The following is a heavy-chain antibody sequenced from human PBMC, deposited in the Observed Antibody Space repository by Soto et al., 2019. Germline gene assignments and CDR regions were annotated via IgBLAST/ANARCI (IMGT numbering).Heavy chain of an antibody. CDR1: GFTFSSNA. V-gene: IGHV3-30-3*01. CDR3: ARDVESGSSQYYYYFYGMDV. Sequence: LRLSCAASGFTFSSNAMHWVREAPVKLLGWVAVLSYDGSNKYYADSVKGRLTISRDNSKNTLYLQMDSLRTEDTALYYCARDVESGSSQYYYYFYGMDVWGQGTTVTVSS. CDR2: LSYDGSNK. J-gene: IGHJ6*02. D-gene: IGHD1-26*01.